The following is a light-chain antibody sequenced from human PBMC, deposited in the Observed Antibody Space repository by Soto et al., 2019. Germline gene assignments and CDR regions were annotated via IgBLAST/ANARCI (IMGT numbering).Light chain of an antibody. Sequence: QSALTQPASVSGSPGQSITISCAATSGDIGTYNLVSWYQHHPGKAPRLLIYEGNKRPSGVSNRFSGSKSGNTASLTISGLPPEDEADYHCCSYAGSTTFVVFGGGTKLTVL. CDR3: CSYAGSTTFVV. CDR1: SGDIGTYNL. CDR2: EGN. J-gene: IGLJ2*01. V-gene: IGLV2-23*01.